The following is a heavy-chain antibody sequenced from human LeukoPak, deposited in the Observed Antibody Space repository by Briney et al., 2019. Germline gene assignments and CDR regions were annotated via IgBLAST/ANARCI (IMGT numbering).Heavy chain of an antibody. Sequence: PPGGSLRLSCAASGFTFDDYAMRWVRQAPGKGLEWVSGISWNSGSIGYADSVKGRFTISRDNAKNSLYLQMNSLRAEDTALYYCAKASRSLYYYGMDVWGQGTTVTVSS. J-gene: IGHJ6*02. V-gene: IGHV3-9*01. CDR3: AKASRSLYYYGMDV. CDR1: GFTFDDYA. CDR2: ISWNSGSI.